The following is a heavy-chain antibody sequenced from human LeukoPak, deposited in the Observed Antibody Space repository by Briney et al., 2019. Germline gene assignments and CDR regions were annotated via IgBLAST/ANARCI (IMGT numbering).Heavy chain of an antibody. V-gene: IGHV1-8*01. D-gene: IGHD3-10*01. J-gene: IGHJ6*02. Sequence: ASVKVSCKASGYTFTSYDINWVRQATGQGLEWMGWMNPNSGNTGYAQKFQGRVTMTRSTSMSTAYMELSSLRSEDTAVYYCARFMVRGVPQKSYYYYYGMDVWGQGTTVTVSS. CDR1: GYTFTSYD. CDR2: MNPNSGNT. CDR3: ARFMVRGVPQKSYYYYYGMDV.